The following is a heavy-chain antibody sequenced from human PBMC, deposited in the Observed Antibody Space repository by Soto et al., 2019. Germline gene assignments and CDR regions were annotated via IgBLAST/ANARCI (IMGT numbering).Heavy chain of an antibody. V-gene: IGHV1-69*13. J-gene: IGHJ4*02. CDR2: IIPIFGTA. Sequence: GASVKVSCKASGGTFSSYAISWVRQAPGQGLEWMGGIIPIFGTANYAQKFQGGVTITADESTSTAYMELSSLRSEDTAVYYCARDDRGSYGKFDYCGQGTLVTVSS. CDR1: GGTFSSYA. D-gene: IGHD5-18*01. CDR3: ARDDRGSYGKFDY.